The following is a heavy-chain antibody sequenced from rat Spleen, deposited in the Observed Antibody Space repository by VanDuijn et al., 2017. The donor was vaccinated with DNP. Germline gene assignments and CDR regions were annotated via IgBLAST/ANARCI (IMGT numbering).Heavy chain of an antibody. CDR1: GFTFSDYA. D-gene: IGHD1-11*01. CDR3: ARRTGIVFDY. J-gene: IGHJ2*01. V-gene: IGHV5-25*01. CDR2: ISASGGST. Sequence: EVQVVESGGGLVQPGRSLKLSCAASGFTFSDYAMAWVRQSPKKGLEWVASISASGGSTYYRDSVKGRFTISRDNAKSTLYLQMDSLRSEDTATYHCARRTGIVFDYWGQGVMVTVSS.